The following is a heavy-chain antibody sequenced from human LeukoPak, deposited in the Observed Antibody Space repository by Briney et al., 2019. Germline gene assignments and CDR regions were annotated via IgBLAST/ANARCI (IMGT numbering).Heavy chain of an antibody. CDR3: AREKGTIRKRYFDY. CDR1: GGSFSGYY. D-gene: IGHD2-21*01. Sequence: SSETLSLTCAVYGGSFSGYYWSWIRQPRGKGLEWIGEINHSGSTNYNPSLKSRVTISVDTSKNQFSLKLSSVTAADTAVYYCAREKGTIRKRYFDYWGQGTLVTVSS. J-gene: IGHJ4*02. V-gene: IGHV4-34*01. CDR2: INHSGST.